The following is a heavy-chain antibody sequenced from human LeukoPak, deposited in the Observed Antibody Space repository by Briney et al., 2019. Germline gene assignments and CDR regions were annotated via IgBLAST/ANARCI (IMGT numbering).Heavy chain of an antibody. CDR1: GFTFSDYY. V-gene: IGHV3-11*04. CDR3: ASPDSSGWYY. CDR2: ISSSGSTI. J-gene: IGHJ4*02. D-gene: IGHD6-19*01. Sequence: GGSLRLSCAASGFTFSDYYMSWIRQAPGKGLEWVSYISSSGSTINYAGSVRGRFTISRDNAKNSLYLQMNSLRAEDTAVYYCASPDSSGWYYWGQGTLVTVSS.